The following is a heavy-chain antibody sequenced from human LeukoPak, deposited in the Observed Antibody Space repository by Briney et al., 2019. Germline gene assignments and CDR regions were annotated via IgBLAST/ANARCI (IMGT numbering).Heavy chain of an antibody. D-gene: IGHD2-15*01. V-gene: IGHV3-21*01. CDR2: ISSSSSYI. J-gene: IGHJ6*03. CDR3: ARAGGYCSGGSCLVFAYYYYYMDV. CDR1: GFTFSSYS. Sequence: GGSLRLSCAASGFTFSSYSMNWVRQAPGKGLEWVSSISSSSSYIYYADSAKGRFTISRDNAKNSLYLQMNSLRAEDTAVYYCARAGGYCSGGSCLVFAYYYYYMDVWGKGTTVTVSS.